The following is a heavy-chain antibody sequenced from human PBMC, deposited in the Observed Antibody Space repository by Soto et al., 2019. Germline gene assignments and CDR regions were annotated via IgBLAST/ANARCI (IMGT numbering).Heavy chain of an antibody. D-gene: IGHD6-13*01. CDR1: VGTFSSYA. Sequence: QVQLVQSGAEVKKPGSSVKVSCKASVGTFSSYAISWVRQAPGQGLEWMGGIIPIFGTANYAQKFQGRVTRTADASTSTAYMELRSLRSEDTDVYYCARDLEPQLVDVYYYYYGMDVWGQGTTVTVSS. CDR3: ARDLEPQLVDVYYYYYGMDV. CDR2: IIPIFGTA. V-gene: IGHV1-69*12. J-gene: IGHJ6*02.